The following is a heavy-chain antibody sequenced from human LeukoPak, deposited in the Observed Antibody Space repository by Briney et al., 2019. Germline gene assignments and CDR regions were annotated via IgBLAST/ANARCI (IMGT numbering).Heavy chain of an antibody. CDR2: IYYSGST. CDR3: ARAGPVVPAALDY. V-gene: IGHV4-59*08. Sequence: SSETLSLTCTVSGGSISSYYWSWIRQPPWKGLEWIGYIYYSGSTYYNPSLKSRVTISVDTSKNQFSLKLSSVTAADTAVYYCARAGPVVPAALDYWGQGTLVTVSS. D-gene: IGHD2-2*01. J-gene: IGHJ4*02. CDR1: GGSISSYY.